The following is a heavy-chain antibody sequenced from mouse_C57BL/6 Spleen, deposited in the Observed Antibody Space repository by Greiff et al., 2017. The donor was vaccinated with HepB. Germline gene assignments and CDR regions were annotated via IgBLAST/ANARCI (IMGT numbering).Heavy chain of an antibody. CDR1: GFTFSDYY. J-gene: IGHJ3*01. D-gene: IGHD2-2*01. Sequence: EVKLVESGGGLVQPGGSLKLSCAASGFTFSDYYMYWVRQTPEKRLEWVAYISNGGGSTYYPDTVKGRFTISRDNAKNTLYLQMSRLKSEDTAMYYCARPLYGYDGAWFAYWGQGTLVTVSA. V-gene: IGHV5-12*01. CDR3: ARPLYGYDGAWFAY. CDR2: ISNGGGST.